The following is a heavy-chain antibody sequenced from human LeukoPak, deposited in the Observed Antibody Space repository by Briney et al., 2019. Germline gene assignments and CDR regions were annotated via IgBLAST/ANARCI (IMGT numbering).Heavy chain of an antibody. CDR2: ISSSSSYI. V-gene: IGHV3-21*01. Sequence: PGGSLRLSCAASGFTFSSYSMNWVRQAPGKGLGWVSSISSSSSYIYYADSVKGRFTISRDNAKNSLYLQMNSLRAEDMAVYYCARDLGTYYDFWSGYPGVYYYYGTDVWGQGTTVTVSS. CDR3: ARDLGTYYDFWSGYPGVYYYYGTDV. CDR1: GFTFSSYS. J-gene: IGHJ6*02. D-gene: IGHD3-3*01.